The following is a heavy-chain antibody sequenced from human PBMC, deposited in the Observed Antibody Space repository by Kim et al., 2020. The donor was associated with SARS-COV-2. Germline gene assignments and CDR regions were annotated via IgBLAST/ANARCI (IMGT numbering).Heavy chain of an antibody. V-gene: IGHV3-53*01. Sequence: GGSLRLSCAASGFTVSSNYMSWVRQAPGKGLEWVSVIYSGGSTYYADSVKGRFTISRDNSKNTLYLQMNSLRAEDTAVYYCARERGDYDILTGYYYYYYYGMDVWGQGTTVTVSS. J-gene: IGHJ6*02. D-gene: IGHD3-9*01. CDR3: ARERGDYDILTGYYYYYYYGMDV. CDR1: GFTVSSNY. CDR2: IYSGGST.